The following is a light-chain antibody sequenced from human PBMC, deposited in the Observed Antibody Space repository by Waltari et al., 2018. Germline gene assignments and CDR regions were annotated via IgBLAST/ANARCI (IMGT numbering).Light chain of an antibody. CDR3: QSADSSGTYYV. CDR1: ALPKQY. CDR2: KDT. V-gene: IGLV3-25*03. J-gene: IGLJ1*01. Sequence: SYELRQPPSVSVSPGQTATITCSGNALPKQYAYWYQQKPGQAPVLVKYKDTERPSGIPERFSGSKSGTTVTLTISGVQAEDEADYYCQSADSSGTYYVFGTGTKVTVL.